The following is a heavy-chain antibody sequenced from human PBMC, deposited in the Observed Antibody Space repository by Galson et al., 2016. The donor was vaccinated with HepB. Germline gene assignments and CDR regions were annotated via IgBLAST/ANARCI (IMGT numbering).Heavy chain of an antibody. Sequence: SLRLSCAASGFTFSNYAMSWVRQAPGKGLEWVSGISGSGNNTYYADSVKGRFTISRDNSKNTLYLQMNSLRAEGTAVYYCAKSTKADFWSGYFLFDYWGQGTLVTVSS. J-gene: IGHJ4*02. CDR1: GFTFSNYA. CDR3: AKSTKADFWSGYFLFDY. V-gene: IGHV3-23*01. D-gene: IGHD3-3*01. CDR2: ISGSGNNT.